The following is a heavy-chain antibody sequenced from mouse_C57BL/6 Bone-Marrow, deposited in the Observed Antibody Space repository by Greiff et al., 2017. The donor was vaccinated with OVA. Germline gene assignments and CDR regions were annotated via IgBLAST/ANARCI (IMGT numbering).Heavy chain of an antibody. CDR1: GFTFSDFY. Sequence: DVKLVESGGGLVQSGRSLRLSCATSGFTFSDFYMEWVRQAPGKGLEWIAASRNKANDYTTEYSASVKGRFIVSRDTSQSILYLQMNALRAEDTAIYYCAREYYGYWYFDVWGTGTTVTVSS. J-gene: IGHJ1*03. D-gene: IGHD1-1*02. CDR3: AREYYGYWYFDV. V-gene: IGHV7-1*01. CDR2: SRNKANDYTT.